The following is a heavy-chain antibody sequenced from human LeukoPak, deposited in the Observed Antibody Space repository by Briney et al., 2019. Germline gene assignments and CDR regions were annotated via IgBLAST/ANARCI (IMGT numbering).Heavy chain of an antibody. Sequence: PSETLSLTCAVYGGSFSGYYWSWIRQPPGKGLEWIGEINHSGSTNYNPSLKSRVTISVDTSKNQFSLKLSSVTAADTAVYYCARLEYEASDWFDPWGQGTPVTVSS. D-gene: IGHD2/OR15-2a*01. CDR3: ARLEYEASDWFDP. J-gene: IGHJ5*02. V-gene: IGHV4-34*01. CDR2: INHSGST. CDR1: GGSFSGYY.